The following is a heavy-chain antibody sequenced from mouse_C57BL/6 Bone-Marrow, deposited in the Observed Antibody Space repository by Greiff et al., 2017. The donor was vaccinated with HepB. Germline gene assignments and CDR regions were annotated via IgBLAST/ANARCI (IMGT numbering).Heavy chain of an antibody. D-gene: IGHD2-12*01. V-gene: IGHV1-36*01. CDR1: GFTCTDYY. J-gene: IGHJ4*01. CDR2: VYPYNGGT. Sequence: EVQLQQSGPVLVKPGPSVKISCKASGFTCTDYYMHWVKQSHGKSLEWIGLVYPYNGGTSYNQKFKGKATLTVDTSSSTAYMELNSLTSEDSAVYYCAREGLLQFLSYAMDYSGHVASVFVSS. CDR3: AREGLLQFLSYAMDY.